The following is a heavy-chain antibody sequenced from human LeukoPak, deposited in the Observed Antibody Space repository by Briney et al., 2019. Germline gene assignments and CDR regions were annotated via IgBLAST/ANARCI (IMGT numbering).Heavy chain of an antibody. CDR2: FDPEDGET. Sequence: GASVKVSCKVSGYTLTELSMHWVRQAPGKGLEWMGDFDPEDGETIYAQKFQGRVTMTEDTSTDTAYMELSSLRSDDTAVYYCAREDNLMDFWSGYSDYWGQGTLVTVSS. J-gene: IGHJ4*02. V-gene: IGHV1-24*01. D-gene: IGHD3-3*01. CDR1: GYTLTELS. CDR3: AREDNLMDFWSGYSDY.